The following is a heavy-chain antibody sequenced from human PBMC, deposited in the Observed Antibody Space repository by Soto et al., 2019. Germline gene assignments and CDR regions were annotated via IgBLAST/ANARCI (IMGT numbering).Heavy chain of an antibody. D-gene: IGHD2-2*01. CDR3: ARLHCSSTNCSYNYYYGMDV. CDR1: GFTFTNYE. Sequence: GGSLRLSCGASGFTFTNYEMNWVRQAPGKGLEWVAYITSSGSPMYYADSVKGRFIISRDNVRNSLYLQMNSLRAEDTAVYYCARLHCSSTNCSYNYYYGMDVWGQGTTVTVSS. V-gene: IGHV3-48*03. CDR2: ITSSGSPM. J-gene: IGHJ6*02.